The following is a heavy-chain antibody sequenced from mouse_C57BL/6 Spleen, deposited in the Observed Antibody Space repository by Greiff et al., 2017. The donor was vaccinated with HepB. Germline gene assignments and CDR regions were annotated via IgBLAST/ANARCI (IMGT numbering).Heavy chain of an antibody. CDR2: IDPSDSET. CDR1: GYTFTSYW. Sequence: VQLQQPGAELVRPGSSVKLSCKASGYTFTSYWMHWVKQRPRQGLEWIGNIDPSDSETHYNQKFKDKATLTVDKSSSTAYMQLSRLTSEDSAVYYGARDYGSSDWYFDVWGRGTTVTVSS. V-gene: IGHV1-52*01. D-gene: IGHD1-1*01. J-gene: IGHJ1*03. CDR3: ARDYGSSDWYFDV.